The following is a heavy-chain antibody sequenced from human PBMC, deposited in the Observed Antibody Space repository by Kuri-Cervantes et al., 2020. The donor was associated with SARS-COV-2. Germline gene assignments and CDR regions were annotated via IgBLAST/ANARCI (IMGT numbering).Heavy chain of an antibody. CDR1: GFIFSDYF. Sequence: GGSLRLSCAASGFIFSDYFLHWVRQAPGKGLEWVAVISYDASNKYYADSVKGRFTISRDNSKNTLFLQMNSLRAEDTAVYCCARGKQDFDYWGQGTLVTVSS. CDR2: ISYDASNK. J-gene: IGHJ4*02. V-gene: IGHV3-30-3*01. CDR3: ARGKQDFDY.